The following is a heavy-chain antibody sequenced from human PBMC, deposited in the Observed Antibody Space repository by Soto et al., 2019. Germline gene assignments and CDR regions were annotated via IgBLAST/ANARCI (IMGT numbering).Heavy chain of an antibody. V-gene: IGHV4-4*02. D-gene: IGHD3-10*01. J-gene: IGHJ4*02. CDR1: GGSISSSNW. CDR2: IYHSGNT. CDR3: ARRWGEGRVDY. Sequence: QVQLQESGPGLVKPSGTLSLTCAVSGGSISSSNWWSWVRQPPGKGLEWIGEIYHSGNTNYKPSLKSRVTMAVDKSRNQFSPKLSSVTAADTAVYYCARRWGEGRVDYWGQGTLVTVSS.